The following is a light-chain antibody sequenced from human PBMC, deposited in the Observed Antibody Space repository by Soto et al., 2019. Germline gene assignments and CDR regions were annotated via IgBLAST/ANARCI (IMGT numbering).Light chain of an antibody. CDR1: QSVSRR. Sequence: DIQMTQSPSTLSESVGDRITISCRASQSVSRRLAWYQQKPGKAAKLLIYDASSLESGVPSRFSGRGSGTEFTLTISSLQPDDCATYYCHTYNSYSLHTFGQGTKLEIK. J-gene: IGKJ2*01. CDR3: HTYNSYSLHT. V-gene: IGKV1-5*01. CDR2: DAS.